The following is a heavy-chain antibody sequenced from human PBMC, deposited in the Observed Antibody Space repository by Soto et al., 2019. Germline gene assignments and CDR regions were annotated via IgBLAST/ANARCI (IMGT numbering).Heavy chain of an antibody. CDR1: GYTFTEYY. D-gene: IGHD6-25*01. V-gene: IGHV1-2*04. CDR2: ISPNSGRT. CDR3: ARRIGAAGDYFYGLDV. Sequence: QEQLVQSGAEVKKPGASVKVSCKGSGYTFTEYYIRWVRQALGRGLEWMGWISPNSGRTKSAQKLQGWVTMTEDTSIATVYMELNGLKSDDTAIYFCARRIGAAGDYFYGLDVWGQGTAVIVSS. J-gene: IGHJ6*02.